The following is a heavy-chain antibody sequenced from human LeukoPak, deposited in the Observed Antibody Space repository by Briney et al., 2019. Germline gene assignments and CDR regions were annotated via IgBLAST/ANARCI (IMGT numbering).Heavy chain of an antibody. Sequence: GGSLRLSCAASGFTFSSYAMHWVRQAPGKGLEWAAVISYDGSNKYYADSVKGRFTISRDNSKNTLYLQMNSLRAEDTAVYYCAREFSIAARPDWFDPWGQGTLVTVSS. CDR1: GFTFSSYA. CDR3: AREFSIAARPDWFDP. J-gene: IGHJ5*02. V-gene: IGHV3-30*01. CDR2: ISYDGSNK. D-gene: IGHD6-6*01.